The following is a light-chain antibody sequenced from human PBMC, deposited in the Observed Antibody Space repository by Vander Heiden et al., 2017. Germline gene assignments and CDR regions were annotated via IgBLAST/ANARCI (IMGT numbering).Light chain of an antibody. CDR2: GNS. Sequence: QSVLTQPLSVSGAPGQRVTIPCTGRSSNIGAGYDVHWYQQLPGTAPKLLIYGNSNRPSGVPDRFSGSKSGTSASLAITGLQAEDEADYYCQSYDSSLGRVFGGGTKLTVL. CDR1: SSNIGAGYD. CDR3: QSYDSSLGRV. V-gene: IGLV1-40*01. J-gene: IGLJ3*02.